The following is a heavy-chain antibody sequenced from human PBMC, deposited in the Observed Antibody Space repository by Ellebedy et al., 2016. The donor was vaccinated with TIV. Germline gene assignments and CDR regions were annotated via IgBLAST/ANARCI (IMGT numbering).Heavy chain of an antibody. D-gene: IGHD6-19*01. CDR1: GFNFRDYS. CDR3: TRDRLRLVPAGLDAFDV. V-gene: IGHV3-21*06. CDR2: ISTTSNYI. J-gene: IGHJ3*01. Sequence: GGSLRLXCEVSGFNFRDYSLNWVRQVPGKGLEWLSSISTTSNYIYYAASVKGRFTISRDNAKSSLHLQMNSLRDEDTALYYCTRDRLRLVPAGLDAFDVWGQGTMVTVSS.